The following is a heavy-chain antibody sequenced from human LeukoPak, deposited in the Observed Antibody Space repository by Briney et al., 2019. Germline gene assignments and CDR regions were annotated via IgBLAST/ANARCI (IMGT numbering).Heavy chain of an antibody. CDR3: ARYPDYGDPPGPIYYYYMDV. J-gene: IGHJ6*03. D-gene: IGHD4-17*01. V-gene: IGHV3-21*01. CDR2: ISSSSSYI. CDR1: GFTFSSYS. Sequence: PGGSLRLSCAASGFTFSSYSMNWVRQAPGKGLEWVSSISSSSSYIYYADSVKGRFTISGDNAKNSLCLQMNSLRAEDTAVYYCARYPDYGDPPGPIYYYYMDVWGKGTTVTVSS.